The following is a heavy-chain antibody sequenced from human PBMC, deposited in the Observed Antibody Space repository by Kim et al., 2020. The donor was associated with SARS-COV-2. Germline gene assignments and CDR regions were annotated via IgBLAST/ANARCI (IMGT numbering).Heavy chain of an antibody. D-gene: IGHD5-12*01. J-gene: IGHJ4*02. CDR3: ARVPMLIVAGETYFDS. CDR1: GDSIKNGVYY. Sequence: SETLSLTCAVSGDSIKNGVYYWNWIRQSAGRKLEWMGRIWPSGETNYNPSLKSRLAMSLDASKDRFSMELSSVTTADTAVYFCARVPMLIVAGETYFDSWGPGTLVTVSS. CDR2: IWPSGET. V-gene: IGHV4-61*02.